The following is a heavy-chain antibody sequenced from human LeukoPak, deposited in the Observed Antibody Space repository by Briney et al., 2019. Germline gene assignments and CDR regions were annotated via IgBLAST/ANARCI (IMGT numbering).Heavy chain of an antibody. J-gene: IGHJ6*03. D-gene: IGHD2-15*01. CDR3: ARRIRYCSGGSCSTGRYYYMDV. CDR1: GFTFSSYA. CDR2: ISYDGSNK. V-gene: IGHV3-30*04. Sequence: GGSLRLSCAASGFTFSSYAMHWVRQAPGKGLEWVAVISYDGSNKYYADSVKGRFTISRDDSKNTLYLQMNSLRAEDTAVYYCARRIRYCSGGSCSTGRYYYMDVWGKGTTVTISS.